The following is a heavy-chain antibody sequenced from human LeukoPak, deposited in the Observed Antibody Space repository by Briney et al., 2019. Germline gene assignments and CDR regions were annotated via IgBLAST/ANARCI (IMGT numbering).Heavy chain of an antibody. D-gene: IGHD6-6*01. CDR1: GGSISSGGYY. Sequence: SETLSLTCTVSGGSISSGGYYWSWLRQHPGTGLEWIGYIYYSGSTYYNPSLKSRVTISVYTSKNQFSLKLSSVTAADTAVYYCARGGSSSFDYWGQGTLVTVST. J-gene: IGHJ4*02. CDR3: ARGGSSSFDY. CDR2: IYYSGST. V-gene: IGHV4-31*03.